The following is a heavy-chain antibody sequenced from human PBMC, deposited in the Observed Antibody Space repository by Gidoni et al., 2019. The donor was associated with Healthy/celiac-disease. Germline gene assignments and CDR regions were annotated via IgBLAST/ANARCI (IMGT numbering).Heavy chain of an antibody. Sequence: QVQLVESGGGVVQPGRSLRLSCAASGFTFSSYALHWVRQAPGKGLEWVAVISYDGSNKYYADSVKGRFTISRDNSKNTLYLQMNSLRAEDTAVYYCAGPHTHTLNSSGCHDDCAFDIWGQGTMVTVSS. V-gene: IGHV3-30-3*01. CDR1: GFTFSSYA. CDR2: ISYDGSNK. J-gene: IGHJ3*02. CDR3: AGPHTHTLNSSGCHDDCAFDI. D-gene: IGHD6-19*01.